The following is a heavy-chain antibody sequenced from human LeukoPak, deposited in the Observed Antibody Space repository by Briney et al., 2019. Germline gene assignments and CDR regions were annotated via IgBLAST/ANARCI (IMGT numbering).Heavy chain of an antibody. CDR1: GYTFTGYY. V-gene: IGHV1-2*06. D-gene: IGHD4-17*01. Sequence: GSSVKVSCKASGYTFTGYYMHWVRQARGQGLEWMGRINPNSGGTTYAQKFQGRVTMTRDTSISTAYMELSRLRSDDTAVYYCARAPSQRLTTLYYYMDVWGKGTTVTVSS. J-gene: IGHJ6*03. CDR2: INPNSGGT. CDR3: ARAPSQRLTTLYYYMDV.